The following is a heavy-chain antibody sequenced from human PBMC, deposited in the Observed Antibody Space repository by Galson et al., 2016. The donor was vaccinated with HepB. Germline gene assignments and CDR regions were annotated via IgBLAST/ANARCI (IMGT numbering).Heavy chain of an antibody. CDR2: IYQSGTT. D-gene: IGHD3-3*01. V-gene: IGHV4-30-2*01. CDR3: ARDRRRGITVFGGVDTAANDAFDV. Sequence: TLSLTCAVSGGSISGGGYSWSWIRQPPGKGLEWIGYIYQSGTTYYNPSLKSRVTITVDKSKKQFSLTLNPVIAADTAVYYCARDRRRGITVFGGVDTAANDAFDVWGQGTSVTVSS. J-gene: IGHJ3*01. CDR1: GGSISGGGYS.